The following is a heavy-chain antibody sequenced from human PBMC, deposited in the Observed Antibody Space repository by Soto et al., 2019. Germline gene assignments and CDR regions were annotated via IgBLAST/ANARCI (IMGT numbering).Heavy chain of an antibody. D-gene: IGHD7-27*01. CDR1: GYSISSGYY. J-gene: IGHJ4*02. CDR3: ARAPGDLLNYFDY. V-gene: IGHV4-38-2*01. Sequence: SETLSLTCAVSGYSISSGYYWGFIRQPPGKGLEWIGSIYHSGSTYYNPSPKSRVTISLDTSKNQFSLKLSSVTAADTAVYYCARAPGDLLNYFDYWGPGLLVTVSS. CDR2: IYHSGST.